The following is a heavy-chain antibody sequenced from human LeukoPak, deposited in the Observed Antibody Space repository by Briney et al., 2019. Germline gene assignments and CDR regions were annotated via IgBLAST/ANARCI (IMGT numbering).Heavy chain of an antibody. D-gene: IGHD6-13*01. CDR3: ARTPAGQNAVDY. V-gene: IGHV3-72*01. J-gene: IGHJ4*02. Sequence: PGGSLRLSCAASGFSISDYYMDWARQAPGKGLEWVGRSRNKPKSYTVEYAASVKGRFTISRDDSKNSLYLQLNGLKTEDTAIYYCARTPAGQNAVDYWGQETVDTVSS. CDR1: GFSISDYY. CDR2: SRNKPKSYTV.